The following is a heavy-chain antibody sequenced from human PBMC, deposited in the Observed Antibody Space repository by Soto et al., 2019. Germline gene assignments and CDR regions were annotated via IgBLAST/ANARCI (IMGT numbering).Heavy chain of an antibody. J-gene: IGHJ4*02. V-gene: IGHV1-18*01. CDR3: ARDSYRLLNFDY. CDR2: ISPYNGDT. Sequence: QVQLVQSGAEVKKPGASVKVSCKASSYTFTSYGISWVRQAPGQGLEWMGWISPYNGDTNYAQNLQGRVTMTTDTSTNTAYMELRNLRFDDAAVYYCARDSYRLLNFDYWGQGTPVTVSS. CDR1: SYTFTSYG.